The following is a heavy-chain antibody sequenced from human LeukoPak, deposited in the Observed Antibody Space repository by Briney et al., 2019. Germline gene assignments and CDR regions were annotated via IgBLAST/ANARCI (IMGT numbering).Heavy chain of an antibody. CDR1: GFTFSSYA. CDR2: ISAGGGTT. V-gene: IGHV3-23*01. J-gene: IGHJ4*02. CDR3: ARAMMVVTNLWGVYDY. D-gene: IGHD3-22*01. Sequence: GGSLRLSCAASGFTFSSYAMSWVRQAPGKGLEWVSGISAGGGTTYDTDSVKGGFTISRDNSKNTLYLQMNSLRAEDTAVYFCARAMMVVTNLWGVYDYWGQGTLATVSS.